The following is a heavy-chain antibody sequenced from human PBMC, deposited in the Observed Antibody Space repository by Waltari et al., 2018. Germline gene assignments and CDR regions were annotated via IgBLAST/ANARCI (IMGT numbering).Heavy chain of an antibody. CDR3: ARHMPYYDSIYYFDY. CDR1: GGSISSSSFF. CDR2: LYYTGNT. V-gene: IGHV4-39*01. J-gene: IGHJ4*02. D-gene: IGHD3-3*01. Sequence: QVQLQESGPGLVKPSQTLSLTCTVSGGSISSSSFFWGWIRQPPGKGLEWIGSLYYTGNTYYNPSLKSRVTISADTSKNQFSLKLSSVTAADTAVYYCARHMPYYDSIYYFDYWGQGTLVTVSS.